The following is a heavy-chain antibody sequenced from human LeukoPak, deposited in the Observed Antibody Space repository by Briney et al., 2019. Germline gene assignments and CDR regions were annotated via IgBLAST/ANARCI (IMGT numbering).Heavy chain of an antibody. Sequence: VASVKVSCKTSGNTFSSYDINWVRQATGQGLEWMGWMNPNSGNTAYAQKFQGRVTMTRDTSISTAHMELSSLRSEDTAVYYCARGGTLVQGVTVLYGMDVWGQGTTVTVSS. J-gene: IGHJ6*02. CDR2: MNPNSGNT. V-gene: IGHV1-8*01. CDR3: ARGGTLVQGVTVLYGMDV. D-gene: IGHD3-10*01. CDR1: GNTFSSYD.